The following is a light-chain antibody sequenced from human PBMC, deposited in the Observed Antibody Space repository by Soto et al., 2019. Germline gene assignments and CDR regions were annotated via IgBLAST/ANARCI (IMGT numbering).Light chain of an antibody. CDR1: QEISNY. V-gene: IGKV1-33*01. CDR2: DAS. CDR3: QQYDNIPRT. Sequence: DLQMTQSPSSLSASVGDRVTITCQASQEISNYLNWYQQKAGKAPKLLIYDASNLETGVPSRFSGSGSGPDFTFTISSLQPEDIATYYCQQYDNIPRTFGQGTKVEIK. J-gene: IGKJ1*01.